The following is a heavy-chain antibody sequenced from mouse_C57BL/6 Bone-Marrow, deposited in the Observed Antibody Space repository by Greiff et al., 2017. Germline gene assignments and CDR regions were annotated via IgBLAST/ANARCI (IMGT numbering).Heavy chain of an antibody. CDR2: INPYNGGT. Sequence: EVQLQQSGPVLVKPGASVKMSCKASGYTFTDYYMNWVKQSHGKSLEWIGVINPYNGGTSYNQKFKGKATLTVDKSSSTAYMELNSLTSEDSAVYYCASALIYYGSSDYWGQGTTLTVSS. CDR3: ASALIYYGSSDY. J-gene: IGHJ2*01. CDR1: GYTFTDYY. V-gene: IGHV1-19*01. D-gene: IGHD1-1*01.